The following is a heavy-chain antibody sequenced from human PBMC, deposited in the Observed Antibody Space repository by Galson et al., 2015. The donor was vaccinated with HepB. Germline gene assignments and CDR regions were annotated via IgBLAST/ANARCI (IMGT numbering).Heavy chain of an antibody. CDR1: GFSLTTSGVG. Sequence: ALVKPTQTLTLTCTFSGFSLTTSGVGVGWIRQPPGKALEWLALIYWDDDKRYCPSLKTRLNITKDTSKNEVVLTMTNVDPVDTATYYCSHLRWGPFDYWGQGTLATVSS. CDR2: IYWDDDK. CDR3: SHLRWGPFDY. D-gene: IGHD3-16*01. V-gene: IGHV2-5*02. J-gene: IGHJ4*02.